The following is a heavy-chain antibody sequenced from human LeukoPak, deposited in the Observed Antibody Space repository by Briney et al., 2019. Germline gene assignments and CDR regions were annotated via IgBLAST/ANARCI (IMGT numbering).Heavy chain of an antibody. D-gene: IGHD3-16*01. CDR3: ARGGGLDV. J-gene: IGHJ6*02. V-gene: IGHV3-7*03. CDR1: GFAFSSYG. Sequence: GGSLRLSCAASGFAFSSYGMHWARQAPGKGLEWVASINHNGNVNYYVDSVKGRFTISRDNAKNSLYLQMSNLRAEDTAVYFCARGGGLDVWGQGATVTVSS. CDR2: INHNGNVN.